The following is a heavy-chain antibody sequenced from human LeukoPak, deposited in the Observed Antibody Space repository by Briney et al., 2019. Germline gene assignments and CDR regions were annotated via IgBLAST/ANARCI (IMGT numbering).Heavy chain of an antibody. CDR2: IYHSGNT. J-gene: IGHJ6*03. CDR3: ARDANYYGSGSPDYYYYYMDV. D-gene: IGHD3-10*01. CDR1: NYSIVSGYY. V-gene: IGHV4-38-2*02. Sequence: SLETLSLTCTVSNYSIVSGYYWGWIRQPPGKGLEWIGSIYHSGNTYYNPSLRSRVTISVDTPKNQFSLKVNSVTAADTAVYYCARDANYYGSGSPDYYYYYMDVWGKGTTVTVSS.